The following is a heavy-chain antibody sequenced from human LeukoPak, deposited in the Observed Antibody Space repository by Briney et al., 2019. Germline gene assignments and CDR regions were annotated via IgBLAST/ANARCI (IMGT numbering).Heavy chain of an antibody. CDR1: GFTFSSYA. J-gene: IGHJ4*02. Sequence: GMSLRLSCAASGFTFSSYAMHWVRQAPGKGLEWVAVMSHDASNKYYGDSVKGRFTISRDNSKNTLYLQMNSLRAEDTAVYYCAKLDSSGWSRPFDYWGQGTLVTVSS. V-gene: IGHV3-30*18. CDR2: MSHDASNK. CDR3: AKLDSSGWSRPFDY. D-gene: IGHD6-19*01.